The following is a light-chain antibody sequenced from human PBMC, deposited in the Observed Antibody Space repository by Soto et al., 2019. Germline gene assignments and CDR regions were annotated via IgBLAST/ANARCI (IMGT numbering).Light chain of an antibody. Sequence: DFVMTQSPDSLTVSLGERATINCKSSQSDLWSNNKNYLAWYQQKPGQSPKLLIYWASTRESGVPDRFSGSGSGTDFTLTISSLQAEDVAVYYCQQYYSTPPTFGGGTKVEIK. V-gene: IGKV4-1*01. CDR3: QQYYSTPPT. CDR2: WAS. J-gene: IGKJ4*01. CDR1: QSDLWSNNKNY.